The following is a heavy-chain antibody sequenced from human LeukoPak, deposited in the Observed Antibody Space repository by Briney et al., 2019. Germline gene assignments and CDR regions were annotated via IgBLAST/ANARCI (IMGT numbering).Heavy chain of an antibody. Sequence: SETLSLTCTVSGGSISSSRYYWGWIRQPPGKGLEWIGRIYTSGSTNYNPSLKSRVTMSVDTSKNQFSLKLSSVTAADTAVYYCAREAWVSSGWYFDYWGQGTLVTVSS. J-gene: IGHJ4*02. D-gene: IGHD6-19*01. CDR3: AREAWVSSGWYFDY. V-gene: IGHV4-39*07. CDR2: IYTSGST. CDR1: GGSISSSRYY.